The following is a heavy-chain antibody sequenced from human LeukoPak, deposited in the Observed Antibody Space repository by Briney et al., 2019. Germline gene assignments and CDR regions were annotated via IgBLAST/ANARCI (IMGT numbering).Heavy chain of an antibody. CDR3: ARDRGSSSLAWFDP. J-gene: IGHJ5*02. D-gene: IGHD6-6*01. V-gene: IGHV4-61*02. Sequence: SQTLSLTCTVSGGSISSGSYYWSWIRQPAGKGLEWIGRIYTSGSTNYNPSLKSRVTISVDTSKNQFSLKLSSVTAADTAVYYCARDRGSSSLAWFDPWGQGTLVTVPS. CDR1: GGSISSGSYY. CDR2: IYTSGST.